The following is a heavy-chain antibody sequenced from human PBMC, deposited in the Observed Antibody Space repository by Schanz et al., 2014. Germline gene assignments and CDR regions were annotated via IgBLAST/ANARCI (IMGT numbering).Heavy chain of an antibody. V-gene: IGHV3-30*18. Sequence: QVQLVESGGGVVQPGRSLRLSCVASGFTFSSYAMHWVRQAPGKGLEWVALIYYDGSDKYYADFVEGRFTISRDNSQNTLYLQMSSLRLEDTAVYYCAKSISHCRSTGCFPDYWGQGTLVTVSS. D-gene: IGHD2-2*01. CDR3: AKSISHCRSTGCFPDY. CDR2: IYYDGSDK. CDR1: GFTFSSYA. J-gene: IGHJ4*02.